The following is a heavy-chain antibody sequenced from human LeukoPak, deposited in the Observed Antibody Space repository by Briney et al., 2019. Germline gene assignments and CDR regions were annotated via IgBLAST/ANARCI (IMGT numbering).Heavy chain of an antibody. Sequence: GGSLKLSCAASGFTFSGSAMHWVGQAPGKGLEWVGRIRSKANNYATAYAASVKGRFTISRDDSKNTAYLQMISLKTEDTAVYYCTEPDFDYWGQGTLVTVSS. V-gene: IGHV3-73*01. CDR1: GFTFSGSA. CDR3: TEPDFDY. J-gene: IGHJ4*02. CDR2: IRSKANNYAT.